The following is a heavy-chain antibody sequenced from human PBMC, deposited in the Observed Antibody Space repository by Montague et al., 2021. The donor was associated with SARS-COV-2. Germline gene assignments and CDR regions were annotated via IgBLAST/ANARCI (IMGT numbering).Heavy chain of an antibody. CDR2: INHRGTS. Sequence: SETLSLTCAVYGGSITDNYWSWICQPPGQGLERIWEINHRGTSNYNPSLKSQVSLTVDTSKTQFSLYLGSVTAAGTAVYYCASGRQHFNMIVEVINGGEYYFDYWGQGTMVTVSS. V-gene: IGHV4-34*01. J-gene: IGHJ4*02. CDR1: GGSITDNY. CDR3: ASGRQHFNMIVEVINGGEYYFDY. D-gene: IGHD3-22*01.